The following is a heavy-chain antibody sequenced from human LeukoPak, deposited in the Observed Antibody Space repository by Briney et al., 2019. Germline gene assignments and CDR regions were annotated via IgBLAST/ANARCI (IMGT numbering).Heavy chain of an antibody. J-gene: IGHJ4*02. CDR3: GDLGSAGTDH. Sequence: PGGSLRLSCAASGFTFSDHYIDWLRQAPGRGLEWLGLVRNKGHSYSTVYDASVRGRFTFSRDDSKNSVYLHMDSLKTEDTAVYYCGDLGSAGTDHWGQGTLVTVSS. D-gene: IGHD3-3*01. V-gene: IGHV3-72*01. CDR1: GFTFSDHY. CDR2: VRNKGHSYST.